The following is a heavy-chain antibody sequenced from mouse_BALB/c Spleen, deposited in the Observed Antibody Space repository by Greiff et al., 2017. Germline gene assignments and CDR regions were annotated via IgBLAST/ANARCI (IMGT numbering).Heavy chain of an antibody. D-gene: IGHD2-2*01. J-gene: IGHJ4*01. CDR3: ARNGLRNAMDY. CDR2: ISSGSSTI. V-gene: IGHV5-17*02. Sequence: DVHLVESGGGLVQPGGSRKLSCAASGFTFSSFGMHWVRQAPEKGLEWVAYISSGSSTIYYADTVKGRFTISRDNPKNTLFLQMTSLRSEDTAMYYCARNGLRNAMDYWGQGTSVTVSS. CDR1: GFTFSSFG.